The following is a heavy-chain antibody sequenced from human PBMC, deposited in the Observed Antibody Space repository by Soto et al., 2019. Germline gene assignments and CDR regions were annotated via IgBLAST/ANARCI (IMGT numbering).Heavy chain of an antibody. D-gene: IGHD5-12*01. CDR1: GFTIRNYA. Sequence: GGYLSLSCAASGFTIRNYAMSWVRQAPGKALEWVSGISGSSDRTYYADSVKCRFPISKDTSSNTLYLQMKSLRVEDTAVYHCEGSWTWGQGTMVTVSS. V-gene: IGHV3-23*01. CDR3: EGSWT. J-gene: IGHJ3*01. CDR2: ISGSSDRT.